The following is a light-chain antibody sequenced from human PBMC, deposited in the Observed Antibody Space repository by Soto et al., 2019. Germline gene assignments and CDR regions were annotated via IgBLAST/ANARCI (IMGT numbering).Light chain of an antibody. CDR3: QQYVSSVT. V-gene: IGKV3-20*01. CDR2: GAS. CDR1: QSVASSF. J-gene: IGKJ1*01. Sequence: DIVLTQSPGSLSLSPGERATLSCRASQSVASSFFAWYQQKPGQARRLLIYGASKRATGTPDRFSGSGSGTDFTLTITRLEHEDFAVYYCQQYVSSVTFGEGTKVEIK.